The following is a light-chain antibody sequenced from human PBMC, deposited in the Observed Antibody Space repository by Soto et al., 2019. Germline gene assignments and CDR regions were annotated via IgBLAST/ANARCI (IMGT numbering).Light chain of an antibody. V-gene: IGKV1-33*01. CDR3: QQYETLPT. Sequence: QSPPAAASLTASVAPSAHITCQASQNINNYLNWYQQKPGRAPKLLIYDASNLEAGVPSRFRGSGSGTDFTFTISRLQPEDIATYYCQQYETLPTFGQGTRLEIK. CDR1: QNINNY. J-gene: IGKJ5*01. CDR2: DAS.